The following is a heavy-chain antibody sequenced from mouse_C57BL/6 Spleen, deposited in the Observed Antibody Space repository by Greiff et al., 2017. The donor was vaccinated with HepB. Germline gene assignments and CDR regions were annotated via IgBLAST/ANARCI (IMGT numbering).Heavy chain of an antibody. CDR2: IDPSDSYT. CDR1: GYTFTSYW. Sequence: QVQLQQPGAELVRPGTSVKLSCKASGYTFTSYWMHWVKQRPGQGLEWIGVIDPSDSYTNYNQKFKGKATLTVDTSSSTAYMQLSSLTSEDSAVYYCARRSSGYVGFDYWGQGTTLTVSS. V-gene: IGHV1-59*01. CDR3: ARRSSGYVGFDY. D-gene: IGHD3-2*02. J-gene: IGHJ2*01.